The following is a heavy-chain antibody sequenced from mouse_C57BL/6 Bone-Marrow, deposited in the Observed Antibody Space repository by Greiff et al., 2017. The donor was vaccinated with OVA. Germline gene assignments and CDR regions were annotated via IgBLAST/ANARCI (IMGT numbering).Heavy chain of an antibody. CDR1: GYTFTDYY. J-gene: IGHJ4*01. Sequence: VHVKQSGPVLVKPGASVKMSCKASGYTFTDYYMNWVKQSHGKSLEWIGVINPYNGGTSYNQKFKGKATLTVDKSSSTAYMELNSLTSEDSAVYYCARGGYYSYAMDYWGQGTSVTVSS. V-gene: IGHV1-19*01. D-gene: IGHD2-3*01. CDR3: ARGGYYSYAMDY. CDR2: INPYNGGT.